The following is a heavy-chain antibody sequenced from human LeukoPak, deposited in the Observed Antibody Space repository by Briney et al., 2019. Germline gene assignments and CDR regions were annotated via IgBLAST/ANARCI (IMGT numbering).Heavy chain of an antibody. CDR3: ARQRDGHYDEYEIGWFDP. D-gene: IGHD4-17*01. Sequence: GGSLRLSCKGSGYTFSTYWIGWVRQKPGKGLEWMGNIYPDDSDTRYSPTFQGQVTISADKSISTAYLQWGSLEASDTAIYYCARQRDGHYDEYEIGWFDPWGQGTLVTVSS. J-gene: IGHJ5*02. CDR1: GYTFSTYW. V-gene: IGHV5-51*01. CDR2: IYPDDSDT.